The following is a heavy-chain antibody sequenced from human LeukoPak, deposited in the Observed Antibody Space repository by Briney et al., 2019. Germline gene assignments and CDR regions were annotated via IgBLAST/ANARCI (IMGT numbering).Heavy chain of an antibody. CDR2: ISSTGITK. Sequence: GGSLRLSCAASGFTFSSYAMSWVRQAPGKGLEWVSYISSTGITKYYADSVKGRFTVSRDNAKNSLYLQMNGLRAEDTAVYYCARGPYDDHVDYWGQGTLLTVSS. V-gene: IGHV3-48*04. J-gene: IGHJ4*02. CDR3: ARGPYDDHVDY. CDR1: GFTFSSYA. D-gene: IGHD4-17*01.